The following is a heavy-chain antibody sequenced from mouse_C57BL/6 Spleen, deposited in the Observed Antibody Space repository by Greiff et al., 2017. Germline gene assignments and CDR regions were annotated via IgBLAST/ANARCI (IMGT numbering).Heavy chain of an antibody. D-gene: IGHD4-1*01. J-gene: IGHJ2*01. CDR3: ARLGRGGFDY. V-gene: IGHV5-9*01. CDR1: GFTFSSYT. CDR2: ISGGGGNT. Sequence: EVKLMESGGGLVKPGGSLKLSCAASGFTFSSYTMSWVRQTPEKRLEWVATISGGGGNTYYPDSVKGRFTISRDNAKNTLYLQMSSLRSEDTAWYYCARLGRGGFDYWGQGTTLTVSS.